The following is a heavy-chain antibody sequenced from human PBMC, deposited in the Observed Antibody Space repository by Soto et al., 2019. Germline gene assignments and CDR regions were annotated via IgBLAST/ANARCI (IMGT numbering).Heavy chain of an antibody. CDR3: THLRFLEWLFDY. CDR1: GFTFGDYA. CDR2: IRSKAYGGTT. D-gene: IGHD3-3*01. V-gene: IGHV3-49*03. J-gene: IGHJ4*02. Sequence: GGSLRLSCTASGFTFGDYAMSWFRQAPGKGLEWVGFIRSKAYGGTTEYAASVKGRFTISRDDSKSIAHLQMNSLKTEDTAVFYCTHLRFLEWLFDYWGQGTLVTVSS.